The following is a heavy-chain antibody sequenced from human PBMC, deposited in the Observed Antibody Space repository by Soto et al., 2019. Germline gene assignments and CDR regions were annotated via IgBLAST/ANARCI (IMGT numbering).Heavy chain of an antibody. CDR2: INTNTGNP. V-gene: IGHV7-4-1*01. Sequence: ASVKVSCKASGYTFTSYAMNWVRQAPGQGLEWMGWINTNTGNPTYAQGFTGRFVFSLDTSVSTAYLQICSLKAEDTAVYYCARDLDRRGWHSFYYYYGMDVWGQGTKGTVS. D-gene: IGHD6-19*01. J-gene: IGHJ6*02. CDR1: GYTFTSYA. CDR3: ARDLDRRGWHSFYYYYGMDV.